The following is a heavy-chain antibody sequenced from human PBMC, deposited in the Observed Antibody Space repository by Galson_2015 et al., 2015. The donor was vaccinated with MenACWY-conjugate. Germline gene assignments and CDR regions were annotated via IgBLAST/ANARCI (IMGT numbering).Heavy chain of an antibody. V-gene: IGHV5-10-1*01. D-gene: IGHD3-10*01. CDR2: IDPSDSYT. CDR3: ARQSYYGSGSPYFDY. CDR1: GYSFTSNW. J-gene: IGHJ4*02. Sequence: QSGAEVKKPGESLRISCKGSGYSFTSNWITWVRRMPEKGLEWMGRIDPSDSYTNYSPSFQGHVTISADKSISTAYLQWSSLKASDTARYYCARQSYYGSGSPYFDYWGQGTLVTVSS.